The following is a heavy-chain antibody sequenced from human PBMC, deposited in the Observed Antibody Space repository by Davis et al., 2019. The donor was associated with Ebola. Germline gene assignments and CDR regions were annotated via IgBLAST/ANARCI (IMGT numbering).Heavy chain of an antibody. CDR3: ARVTQQQLYFDL. CDR2: INHSGST. Sequence: SETLSLTCAVYGGSFSGYYWSWIRQPPGKGLEWIGEINHSGSTNYNPSLKSRVTISVDTPKNQFSLKLSSVTAADTAVYYCARVTQQQLYFDLWGRGTLVTVSS. V-gene: IGHV4-34*01. J-gene: IGHJ2*01. D-gene: IGHD6-13*01. CDR1: GGSFSGYY.